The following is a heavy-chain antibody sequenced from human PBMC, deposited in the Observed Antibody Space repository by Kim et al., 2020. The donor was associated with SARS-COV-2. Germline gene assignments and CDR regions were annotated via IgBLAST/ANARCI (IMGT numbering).Heavy chain of an antibody. J-gene: IGHJ6*02. CDR3: ARDNYDSSGYPSPVYYYYYYGMDV. Sequence: GGSLRLSCAASGFTFSSYSMNWVRQAPGKGLEWVSSISSSSSYIYYADSVKGRFTISRDNAKNSLYLQMNSLRAEDTAVYYCARDNYDSSGYPSPVYYYYYYGMDVWGQGTTVTVSS. CDR2: ISSSSSYI. V-gene: IGHV3-21*01. CDR1: GFTFSSYS. D-gene: IGHD3-22*01.